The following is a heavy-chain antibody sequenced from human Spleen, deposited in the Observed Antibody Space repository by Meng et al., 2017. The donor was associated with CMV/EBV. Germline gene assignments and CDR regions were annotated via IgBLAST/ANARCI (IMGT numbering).Heavy chain of an antibody. Sequence: CAASGFTFSIHGMHWVRQAPGKGLEWVAVTSYDGNHNFYAVSVKGRFTISRDNSKNTVYLQMNSLRAEDTAIYYCARENYYDRPIDYWGQGILVTVSS. CDR3: ARENYYDRPIDY. J-gene: IGHJ4*02. V-gene: IGHV3-30*03. CDR2: TSYDGNHN. CDR1: GFTFSIHG. D-gene: IGHD3-22*01.